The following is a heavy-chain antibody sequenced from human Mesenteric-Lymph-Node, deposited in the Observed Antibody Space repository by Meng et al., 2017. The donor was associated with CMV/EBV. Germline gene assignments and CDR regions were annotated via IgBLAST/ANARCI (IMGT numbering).Heavy chain of an antibody. V-gene: IGHV4-39*07. CDR3: AAAARCYWYGMDV. Sequence: SETLSLTCTVSGGSISSSSYYWGWIRQPPGKGLEWIGSIYYSGSTYYNPSLKSRVTISVDTSKNQFSLKLSSVAAADTAVYYAAAAARCYWYGMDVWGQGTTVTVSS. J-gene: IGHJ6*02. D-gene: IGHD6-13*01. CDR2: IYYSGST. CDR1: GGSISSSSYY.